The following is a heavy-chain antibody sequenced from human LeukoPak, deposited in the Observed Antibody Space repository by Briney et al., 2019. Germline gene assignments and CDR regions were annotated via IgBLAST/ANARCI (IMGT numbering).Heavy chain of an antibody. D-gene: IGHD2-8*02. V-gene: IGHV4-31*03. CDR1: GGSISGGGYY. CDR3: ARIGCTGGNCRPYSYYPMDV. Sequence: SETLSLTCTVYGGSISGGGYYWSWIRQHPGKGLEWIGYIYYSGSTNYNPSLKSRVTISVDTSKNHFSLKLSSVTDADTAVYYCARIGCTGGNCRPYSYYPMDVWGQGTTVTVSS. CDR2: IYYSGST. J-gene: IGHJ6*02.